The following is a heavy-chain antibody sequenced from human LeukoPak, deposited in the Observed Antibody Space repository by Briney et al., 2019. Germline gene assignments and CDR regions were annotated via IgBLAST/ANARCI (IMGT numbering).Heavy chain of an antibody. CDR1: GGSISTYY. D-gene: IGHD3-22*01. Sequence: SETLSLTCTVSGGSISTYYWSWVRQPPGKGLEWIGYGYYSGSTDYIPSLKSRVTISVDRSKNQFSLKLSSVTAADTAVYYCARAEIEYYYDSSGYRTAGAFDIWGQGTMVTVSS. V-gene: IGHV4-59*12. CDR2: GYYSGST. J-gene: IGHJ3*02. CDR3: ARAEIEYYYDSSGYRTAGAFDI.